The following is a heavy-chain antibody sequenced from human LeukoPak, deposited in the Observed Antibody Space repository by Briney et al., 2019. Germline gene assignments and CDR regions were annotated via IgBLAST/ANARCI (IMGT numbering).Heavy chain of an antibody. CDR3: ARRPRYDFWSGSSWVDY. D-gene: IGHD3-3*01. CDR2: IYYSGST. V-gene: IGHV4-39*01. Sequence: SETLSLTCTVSGGSISSSSYYWGWIRQPPGKGLEWIGSIYYSGSTYYNPSLKSPGTISVDTSKNQFSLKLSSVTAADTAVYYCARRPRYDFWSGSSWVDYWGQGTLVTVSS. CDR1: GGSISSSSYY. J-gene: IGHJ4*02.